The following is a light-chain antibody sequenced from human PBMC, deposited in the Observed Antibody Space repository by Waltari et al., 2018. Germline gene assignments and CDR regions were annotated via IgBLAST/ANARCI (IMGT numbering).Light chain of an antibody. CDR2: EVS. V-gene: IGLV2-14*01. CDR1: RSHVGAYNF. CDR3: TSFTSRSTWV. J-gene: IGLJ3*02. Sequence: QSALTQPVSVSESPRQSLPTSCPGTRSHVGAYNFVSWYQQPPGKAPKLMIYEVSNRPSGVSSRFSASKSGNTASLTIAGLQAEDEADYYCTSFTSRSTWVFGGGTKLTVL.